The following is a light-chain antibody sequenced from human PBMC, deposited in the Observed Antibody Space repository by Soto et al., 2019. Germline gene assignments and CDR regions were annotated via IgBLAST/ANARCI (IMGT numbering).Light chain of an antibody. CDR1: QSINNN. CDR2: GAS. Sequence: EIVMTQSPATLSVSPGERAILSCRASQSINNNLAWYQQKSGQSPRLLIYGASTRATGISDRFSGSGSGTEFTLTISSLQSEDFAVYYCQQYNYWYTFGQGTKLEIK. J-gene: IGKJ2*01. CDR3: QQYNYWYT. V-gene: IGKV3-15*01.